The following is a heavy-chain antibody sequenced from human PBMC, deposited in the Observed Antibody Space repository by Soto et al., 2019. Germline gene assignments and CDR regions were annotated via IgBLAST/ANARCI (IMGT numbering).Heavy chain of an antibody. J-gene: IGHJ5*02. V-gene: IGHV3-23*01. CDR3: VKDLAASGWFDP. Sequence: EVQLLESGGGLAQPGESLTLSCAASGFMFSGYAMSWVRQAPGKGLEWVSAVSNSGTSTSYADSVKGRFTISRDNSKHTLYLQMSSLGAEVTALYYCVKDLAASGWFDPWGQGTLVIVSS. CDR2: VSNSGTST. D-gene: IGHD2-15*01. CDR1: GFMFSGYA.